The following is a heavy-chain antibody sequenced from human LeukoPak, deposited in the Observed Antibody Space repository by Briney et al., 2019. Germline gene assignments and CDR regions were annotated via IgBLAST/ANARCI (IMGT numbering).Heavy chain of an antibody. D-gene: IGHD3-16*01. V-gene: IGHV3-72*01. Sequence: GGSLTLSCAASGVTLSDHHMDWVRQAPGKGLEWVGRTRNKARGYTTEYAASVKGRFTISRDDSKTLVYLQMKSLKTEDTAVYFCARDGGEGDNSAFDIWGQGIVVTVSS. CDR3: ARDGGEGDNSAFDI. J-gene: IGHJ3*02. CDR1: GVTLSDHH. CDR2: TRNKARGYTT.